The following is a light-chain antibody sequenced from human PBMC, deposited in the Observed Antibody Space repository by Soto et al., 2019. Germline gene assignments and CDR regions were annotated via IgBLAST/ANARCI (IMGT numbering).Light chain of an antibody. V-gene: IGLV2-23*01. CDR3: CSYEGSQTYV. CDR1: SSDVGSYNL. Sequence: SVLAQPASVSGSPGQSITISCTGTSSDVGSYNLVSWYQQHPGKAPKLMIYEGSKRPSGVSNRFSGSKSGNTASLTISGLQAEDEADYYCCSYEGSQTYVFGTGTNVTLL. CDR2: EGS. J-gene: IGLJ1*01.